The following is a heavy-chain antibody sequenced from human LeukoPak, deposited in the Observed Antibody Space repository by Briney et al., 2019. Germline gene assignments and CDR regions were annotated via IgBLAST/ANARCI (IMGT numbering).Heavy chain of an antibody. CDR2: IYHSGST. V-gene: IGHV4-38-2*02. Sequence: KPSETLSLTCAVSGYSISSGYYWGWIRQPPGKGLEWIGSIYHSGSTYYNPSLKSRVTISVDTSKNQFSLKLSSVTAADTAVYYRARDGRYFDWLIVGYDIWGQGTMVTVSS. CDR3: ARDGRYFDWLIVGYDI. J-gene: IGHJ3*02. D-gene: IGHD3-9*01. CDR1: GYSISSGYY.